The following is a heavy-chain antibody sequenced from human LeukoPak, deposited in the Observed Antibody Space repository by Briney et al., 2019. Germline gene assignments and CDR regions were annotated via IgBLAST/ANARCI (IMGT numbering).Heavy chain of an antibody. CDR1: GGTFSSYA. CDR2: IIPIFGTA. V-gene: IGHV1-69*05. Sequence: SVKVSCKASGGTFSSYATSWVRQAPGQGLEWMGRIIPIFGTANYAQKFQGRVTITTDESTSTAYMELSSLRSEDTAVYYCARAGLGYNLVDYWGQGTLVTVSS. D-gene: IGHD5-24*01. CDR3: ARAGLGYNLVDY. J-gene: IGHJ4*02.